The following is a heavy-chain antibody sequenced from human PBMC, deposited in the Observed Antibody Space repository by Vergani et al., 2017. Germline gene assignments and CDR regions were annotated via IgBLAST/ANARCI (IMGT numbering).Heavy chain of an antibody. CDR1: GYSIRTNYY. V-gene: IGHV4-38-2*02. D-gene: IGHD3-9*01. J-gene: IGHJ4*02. Sequence: QVQLQESGPGLVKPSETLSLTCTVSGYSIRTNYYWGWIRQPPGKGLEWIGSINHSGSTYYNPSLKSRITMSVDTSKNHFSLRLNSLTAADTAVYYCARRSGIVYDIFSGTQYFFDFWGQGTLVTVSS. CDR2: INHSGST. CDR3: ARRSGIVYDIFSGTQYFFDF.